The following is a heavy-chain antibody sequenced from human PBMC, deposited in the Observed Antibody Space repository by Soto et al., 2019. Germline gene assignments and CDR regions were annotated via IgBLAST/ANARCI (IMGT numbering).Heavy chain of an antibody. D-gene: IGHD6-6*01. CDR3: ARVSEKQLVRWFDP. J-gene: IGHJ5*02. Sequence: SETLSLTCTVSGGSISSYYWSWIRQPPGKGLEWIGYIYYSGSTNYNPSLKSRVTISVDTSKNQFSLKLSSVTAVDTAVYYCARVSEKQLVRWFDPWGQGTLVTVSS. CDR2: IYYSGST. V-gene: IGHV4-59*01. CDR1: GGSISSYY.